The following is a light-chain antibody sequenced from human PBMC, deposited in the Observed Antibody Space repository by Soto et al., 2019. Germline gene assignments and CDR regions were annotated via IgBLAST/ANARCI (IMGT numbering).Light chain of an antibody. V-gene: IGKV3-15*01. CDR1: HSVSSS. J-gene: IGKJ1*01. Sequence: EIVMTQSPATLSVSPGERATLFCRASHSVSSSLAWYQQKPGQAPRLLIHGASTRATGIPARFSGSGSGTEFTLTTISLHSEAFAVHYCHQYSDWRPHFGQGTKVEIK. CDR3: HQYSDWRPH. CDR2: GAS.